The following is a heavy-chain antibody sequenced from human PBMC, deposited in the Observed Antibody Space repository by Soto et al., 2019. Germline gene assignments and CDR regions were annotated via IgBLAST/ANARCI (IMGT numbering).Heavy chain of an antibody. Sequence: QMQLVQSGPEVKKPGTSVKVSCKASGFTFPSSAVQWVRQARGQRLEWIARIVVGSGNTNYAQKFQERLTISRDMSTNTAYMELSSLRSEDTAVYYCAAGPYYYDTSGTYFDYWGQGTLVTVSS. D-gene: IGHD3-22*01. CDR3: AAGPYYYDTSGTYFDY. V-gene: IGHV1-58*01. CDR2: IVVGSGNT. CDR1: GFTFPSSA. J-gene: IGHJ4*02.